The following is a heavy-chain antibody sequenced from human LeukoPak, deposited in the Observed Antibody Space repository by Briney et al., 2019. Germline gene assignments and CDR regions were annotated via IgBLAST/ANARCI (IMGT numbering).Heavy chain of an antibody. D-gene: IGHD1-26*01. J-gene: IGHJ5*02. CDR3: ARDNSVGDTAWWFDP. V-gene: IGHV1-2*02. CDR2: INPNSGGT. CDR1: GYTFNGYY. Sequence: ASVKVSCKASGYTFNGYYIHWVRQAPGQGLEWMGWINPNSGGTNYAQKFQGRLSLTRDMSTSTDYMELSSLRSEDTAVYYCARDNSVGDTAWWFDPWGQGTLVTVSS.